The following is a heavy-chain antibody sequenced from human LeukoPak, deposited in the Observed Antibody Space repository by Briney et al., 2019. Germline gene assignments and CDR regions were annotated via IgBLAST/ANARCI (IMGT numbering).Heavy chain of an antibody. V-gene: IGHV5-51*01. J-gene: IGHJ4*02. Sequence: GESLKISCKGSGYSFTSYWIGWVRQMPGKGLGWMGIIYPGDSDTRYSPSFQGQVTISADKSISTAYLQWSSLKASDTAMYYCATTSKTTYYDFWSGYYGGLFFDYWGQGTLVTVSS. D-gene: IGHD3-3*01. CDR1: GYSFTSYW. CDR2: IYPGDSDT. CDR3: ATTSKTTYYDFWSGYYGGLFFDY.